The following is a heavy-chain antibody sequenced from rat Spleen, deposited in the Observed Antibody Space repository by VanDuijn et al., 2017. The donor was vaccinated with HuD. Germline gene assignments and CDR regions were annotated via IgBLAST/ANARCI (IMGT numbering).Heavy chain of an antibody. Sequence: QVQLKESGPGLVQPSQTLSLTCTVSGFSLTNYGVSWVRQPPGKGLEWMGGIWGDGRTDYNSPLKSRLSITRDISESQVFLKMNSLQTEDTATYYCARANRDSYAHFDHWGQGVMVTVSS. CDR3: ARANRDSYAHFDH. CDR2: IWGDGRT. J-gene: IGHJ2*01. V-gene: IGHV2-4*01. D-gene: IGHD1-12*01. CDR1: GFSLTNYG.